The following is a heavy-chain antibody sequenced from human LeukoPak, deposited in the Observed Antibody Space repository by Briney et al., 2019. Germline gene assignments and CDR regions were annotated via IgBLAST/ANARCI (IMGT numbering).Heavy chain of an antibody. V-gene: IGHV3-23*01. J-gene: IGHJ3*02. CDR1: GFTFRIYA. Sequence: GRSLRLFCAASGFTFRIYAMSWVRHAPGKALEWVSAISGSGGSTYYADSVKGRFTISRDNSKNTLYLQMNSLRAEDTAVYYCAKEKQYYDSSGPDAFDIWGQGTMVTVSS. CDR3: AKEKQYYDSSGPDAFDI. CDR2: ISGSGGST. D-gene: IGHD3-22*01.